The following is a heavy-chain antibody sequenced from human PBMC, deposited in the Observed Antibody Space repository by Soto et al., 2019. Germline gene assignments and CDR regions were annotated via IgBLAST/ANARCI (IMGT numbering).Heavy chain of an antibody. CDR2: ISSDGNHK. CDR1: GFSGSAYT. Sequence: QVQLVESGGGVVQPGRSLRLSCAASGFSGSAYTVHWVRQSPGKGLEWVAVISSDGNHKYYTDSVKGRFAISRDTSTNAGFLQMNSLGPEDTAVYYCARWEQPLFEYCGQGNMVTVSS. CDR3: ARWEQPLFEY. D-gene: IGHD1-1*01. V-gene: IGHV3-30*09. J-gene: IGHJ4*02.